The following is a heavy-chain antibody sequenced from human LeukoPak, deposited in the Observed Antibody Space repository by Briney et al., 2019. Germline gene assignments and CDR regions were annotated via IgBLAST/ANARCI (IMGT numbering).Heavy chain of an antibody. D-gene: IGHD4-11*01. J-gene: IGHJ4*02. CDR2: ISSTGKTT. Sequence: GGSLRLSCAASGFTFSSYSMNWVRQAPGEGLEWVSAISSTGKTTYYADSVKGRFAISRDNSGNTVYLQLNSLRAEDTAIYYCAKESPYGNNRLYYFDYWGQGTLVTASS. CDR1: GFTFSSYS. CDR3: AKESPYGNNRLYYFDY. V-gene: IGHV3-23*01.